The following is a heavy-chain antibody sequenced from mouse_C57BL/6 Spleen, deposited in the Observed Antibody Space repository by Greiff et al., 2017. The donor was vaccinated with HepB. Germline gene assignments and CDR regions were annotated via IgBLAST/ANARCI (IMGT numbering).Heavy chain of an antibody. D-gene: IGHD1-1*01. CDR1: GYSITSGYY. CDR3: ARVGLRYYFDY. Sequence: DVKLQESGPGLVKPSQSLSLTCSVTGYSITSGYYWNWIRQFPGNKLEWMGYISYDGSNNYNPSLKNRISITRDTSKNQFFLKLNSVTTEDTATYYCARVGLRYYFDYWGQGTTLTVSS. J-gene: IGHJ2*01. V-gene: IGHV3-6*01. CDR2: ISYDGSN.